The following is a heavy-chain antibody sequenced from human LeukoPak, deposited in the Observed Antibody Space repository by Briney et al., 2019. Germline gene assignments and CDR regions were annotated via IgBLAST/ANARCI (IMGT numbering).Heavy chain of an antibody. V-gene: IGHV3-66*01. CDR3: AKVETYYDILTGYFLGVGSNWFDP. J-gene: IGHJ5*02. Sequence: GGSLRLSCAASGFIVSSNYMSWVRQAPGKGLEWVSVIYSGGSTYYADSVKGRFTISRDNSKNTLYLQMNSLRAEDTAVYYCAKVETYYDILTGYFLGVGSNWFDPWGQGTLVTVPS. D-gene: IGHD3-9*01. CDR1: GFIVSSNY. CDR2: IYSGGST.